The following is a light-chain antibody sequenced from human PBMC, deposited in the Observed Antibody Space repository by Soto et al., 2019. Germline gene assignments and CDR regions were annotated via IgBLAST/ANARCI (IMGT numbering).Light chain of an antibody. V-gene: IGKV3-15*01. CDR2: ETS. CDR1: QSVSSN. J-gene: IGKJ1*01. Sequence: EIVMTQSPATLSVSPGERATLSCRASQSVSSNLVWYQQKPGQAPRLLIYETSTRATGVPARFSGSGSGTDFTLTISRLEPEDFAVYYCQQYGSSGTFGQGTKVDIK. CDR3: QQYGSSGT.